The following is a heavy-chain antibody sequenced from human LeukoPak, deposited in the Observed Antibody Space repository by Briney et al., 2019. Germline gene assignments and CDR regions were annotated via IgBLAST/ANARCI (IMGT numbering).Heavy chain of an antibody. CDR2: IKGKTDGGTT. J-gene: IGHJ4*02. V-gene: IGHV3-15*01. CDR1: GFTFTNVW. D-gene: IGHD6-19*01. CDR3: ATEAYSSGWD. Sequence: GGSLRLSCAASGFTFTNVWMSWVRQAPGKGLEWVGRIKGKTDGGTTDYGEPVKGRFTISRDDSRNTVYLQMNSLNAEDTAVYYCATEAYSSGWDWGQGTLVTVSS.